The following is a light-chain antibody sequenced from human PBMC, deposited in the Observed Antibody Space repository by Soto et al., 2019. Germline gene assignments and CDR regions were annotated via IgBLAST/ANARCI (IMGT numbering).Light chain of an antibody. CDR2: AAS. Sequence: DLQMTQSPSSLSASVGDRVTITCRASQSISSFLNWYQQKPGKAPKLLIYAASSLQSGVPSRFSGSGSGTDFTLTISSLQPADFATYFCQQSYNTPLTFGGGTKVEIK. J-gene: IGKJ4*01. V-gene: IGKV1-39*01. CDR1: QSISSF. CDR3: QQSYNTPLT.